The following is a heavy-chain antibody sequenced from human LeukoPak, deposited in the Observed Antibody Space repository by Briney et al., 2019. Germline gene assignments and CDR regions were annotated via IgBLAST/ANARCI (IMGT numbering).Heavy chain of an antibody. CDR3: ARGVGGSSPHWYFDL. J-gene: IGHJ2*01. D-gene: IGHD6-6*01. V-gene: IGHV4-59*01. CDR2: IYYSGST. CDR1: GGSISSYC. Sequence: SETLSLTCTVSGGSISSYCWSWIRQPPGKGLEWIGYIYYSGSTNYNPSLKSRVTISVDTSKNQFSLKLSSVTAADTAVYYCARGVGGSSPHWYFDLWGRGTLVTVSS.